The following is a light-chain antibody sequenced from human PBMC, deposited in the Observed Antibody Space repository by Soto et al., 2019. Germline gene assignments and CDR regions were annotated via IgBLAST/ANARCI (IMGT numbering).Light chain of an antibody. J-gene: IGLJ1*01. CDR3: HSSDNGLLADV. CDR1: SSNVGPADA. CDR2: ADD. V-gene: IGLV1-40*01. Sequence: QSVLTQPPSISGAPGQRVTISCTWASSNVGPADAVPWYQHIPGTAPKLLIYADDRRPSGVPDRFSASKSGTSASLAIAGLQDEDEADYYCHSSDNGLLADVFGTGTKVTV.